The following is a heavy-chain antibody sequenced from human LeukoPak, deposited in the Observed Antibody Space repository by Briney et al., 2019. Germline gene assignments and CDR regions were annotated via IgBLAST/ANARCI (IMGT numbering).Heavy chain of an antibody. D-gene: IGHD6-6*01. CDR1: GFTFSSRW. V-gene: IGHV3-7*04. CDR3: ARAFGSSLDY. CDR2: INQDGSLK. Sequence: GGSLRLSCAASGFTFSSRWMYWVRQVPGKGLEWVANINQDGSLKYYVDSVKGRFTISRDNAKNSLYLHMRSLRAEDTAVYYCARAFGSSLDYWGQGTLVTVSS. J-gene: IGHJ4*02.